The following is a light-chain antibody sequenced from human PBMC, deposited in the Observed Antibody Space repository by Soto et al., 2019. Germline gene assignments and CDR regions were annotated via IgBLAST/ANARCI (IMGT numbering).Light chain of an antibody. CDR1: SSDVGIYNY. Sequence: SVLTQPRSVSGSPGQSVTISCTGTSSDVGIYNYVSWYQHHPGKAPKLIIYDVIKRPSGVPDRFSGSKSGITASLTISGLQADDEADYYSCSYAATSTLVFGGGTKLTVL. CDR2: DVI. V-gene: IGLV2-11*01. CDR3: CSYAATSTLV. J-gene: IGLJ3*02.